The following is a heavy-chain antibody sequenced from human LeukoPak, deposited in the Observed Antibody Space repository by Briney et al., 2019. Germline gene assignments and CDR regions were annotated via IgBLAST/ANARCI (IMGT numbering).Heavy chain of an antibody. D-gene: IGHD5-18*01. CDR2: IYTSGST. CDR3: ATGYWWIQLWANAFDI. J-gene: IGHJ3*02. Sequence: PSETLSLTCTVSGGSISSGSYYWSWIRQPAGKGLEWIGRIYTSGSTNYNPSLKSRVTISVDTSKNQFSLKLSSVTAADTAVYYCATGYWWIQLWANAFDIWGQGTMVTVSS. CDR1: GGSISSGSYY. V-gene: IGHV4-61*02.